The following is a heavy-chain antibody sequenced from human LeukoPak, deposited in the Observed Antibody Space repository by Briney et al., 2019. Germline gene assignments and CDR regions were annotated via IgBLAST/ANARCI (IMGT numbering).Heavy chain of an antibody. J-gene: IGHJ5*02. V-gene: IGHV3-74*01. CDR3: ARDAGDCGGDCPRWFYP. D-gene: IGHD2-21*02. Sequence: PGGSLRLSCAASGFTFSRYGMHWVRQAPGKGLVWVSRINPAGTSTSYADSVKGRFTISRDNAKNTVDLQMNSLRGEDTAVYYCARDAGDCGGDCPRWFYPWGQGTLVTVSS. CDR1: GFTFSRYG. CDR2: INPAGTST.